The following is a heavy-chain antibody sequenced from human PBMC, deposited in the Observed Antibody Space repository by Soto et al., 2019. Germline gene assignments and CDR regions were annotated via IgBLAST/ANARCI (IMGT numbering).Heavy chain of an antibody. J-gene: IGHJ5*02. D-gene: IGHD2-2*01. Sequence: HPGGSLRLSCAASGFTFSSYWMSWVRQAPGKGLEWVANIKQDGSEKYYVDSVKGRFTISRDNAKNSLYLQMNSLRAEDTAVYYCARDREGGYCSSTSCYFGLTGFDPWGQGTLVTVSS. V-gene: IGHV3-7*01. CDR3: ARDREGGYCSSTSCYFGLTGFDP. CDR1: GFTFSSYW. CDR2: IKQDGSEK.